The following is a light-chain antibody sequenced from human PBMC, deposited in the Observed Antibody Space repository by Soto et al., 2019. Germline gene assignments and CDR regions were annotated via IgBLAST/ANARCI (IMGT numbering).Light chain of an antibody. V-gene: IGKV4-1*01. CDR3: PQYYSTPYT. Sequence: DIVMTQSPDSLAVSLGERATINCKSSQSVLYSSNNKNYLAWYQQKPGQPPKLLIYWASTRESGVPDRFSGSGSGTDFTLTINSLQAEDVAVYYCPQYYSTPYTFGQGTKLEIK. J-gene: IGKJ2*01. CDR2: WAS. CDR1: QSVLYSSNNKNY.